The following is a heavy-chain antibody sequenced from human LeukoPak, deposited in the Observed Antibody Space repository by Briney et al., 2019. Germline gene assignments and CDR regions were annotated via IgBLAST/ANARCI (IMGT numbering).Heavy chain of an antibody. CDR1: GFIFSDYY. J-gene: IGHJ6*03. CDR2: IKGTGLTT. D-gene: IGHD3-16*01. Sequence: GGSLRLSCAASGFIFSDYYMSWIRQAPGKGLKWVSTIKGTGLTTYYADSVKGRFTISRDNAKNSLFLQMSSLRVDDTAIYYCARAGELRYMDVWGKGTAVTVSS. V-gene: IGHV3-11*04. CDR3: ARAGELRYMDV.